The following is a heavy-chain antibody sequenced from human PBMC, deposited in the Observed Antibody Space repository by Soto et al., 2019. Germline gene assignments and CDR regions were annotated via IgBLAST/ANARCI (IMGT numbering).Heavy chain of an antibody. Sequence: GGSLRLSCAASGFTFSSYAMHWVRQAPGKGLEWVAVISYDGSNKYYADSVKGRFIISRDNSKNTLFLQMNSLKTEDTAVYYCTTDTVCDYWGQGTLVTVSS. CDR1: GFTFSSYA. D-gene: IGHD3-16*01. CDR3: TTDTVCDY. J-gene: IGHJ4*02. CDR2: ISYDGSNK. V-gene: IGHV3-30-3*01.